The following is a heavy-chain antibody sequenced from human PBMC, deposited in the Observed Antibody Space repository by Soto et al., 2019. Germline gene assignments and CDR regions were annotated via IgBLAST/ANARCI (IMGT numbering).Heavy chain of an antibody. CDR2: ISGSGGST. D-gene: IGHD5-12*01. CDR1: GFTFSSYA. Sequence: EVQLLESGGGLVQPGGSLRLSCAASGFTFSSYAMSWVRQAPGKGLEWVSAISGSGGSTYYADSVKGRFTIPRDNSKNTLYLQMNSLRAEDTAVYDCAKRGYSGYDYYYYMDVWGKGTTVTVS. V-gene: IGHV3-23*01. J-gene: IGHJ6*03. CDR3: AKRGYSGYDYYYYMDV.